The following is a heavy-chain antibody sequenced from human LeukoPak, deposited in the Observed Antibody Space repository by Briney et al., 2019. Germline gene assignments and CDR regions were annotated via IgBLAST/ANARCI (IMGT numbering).Heavy chain of an antibody. J-gene: IGHJ4*02. CDR3: ASRIAVAGTLDY. CDR2: IIPIFGTA. V-gene: IGHV1-69*05. Sequence: SVKVSCKASGGTFSSYAISWVRQAPGQGLEWMGGIIPIFGTANYAQKFQGRVTITTDESTSTAYMELSSLRSEDTAVYYCASRIAVAGTLDYWGQGTLVTVSS. CDR1: GGTFSSYA. D-gene: IGHD6-19*01.